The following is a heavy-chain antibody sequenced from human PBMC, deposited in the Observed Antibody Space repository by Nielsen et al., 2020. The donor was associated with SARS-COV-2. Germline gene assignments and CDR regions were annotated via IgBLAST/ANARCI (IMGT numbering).Heavy chain of an antibody. Sequence: ESLIISCHGPRYSFTSYWISWVRQLPGKLLEWRGRIDPSDSYHNYSPSFQGHVTISVDTSISTAYLQLSSLKASDTVMDYWARFWATSRLEVDAGNWFDPWGQGSLITVSS. D-gene: IGHD2-15*01. CDR3: ARFWATSRLEVDAGNWFDP. CDR1: RYSFTSYW. J-gene: IGHJ5*02. CDR2: IDPSDSYH. V-gene: IGHV5-10-1*01.